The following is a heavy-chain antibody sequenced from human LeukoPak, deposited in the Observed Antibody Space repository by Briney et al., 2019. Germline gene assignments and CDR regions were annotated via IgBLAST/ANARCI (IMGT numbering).Heavy chain of an antibody. CDR1: GYTFTSYA. CDR2: ITPSGGT. D-gene: IGHD5-24*01. J-gene: IGHJ4*02. Sequence: ASVKVSCKASGYTFTSYAIHWVRQAPGQGLEWMGWITPSGGTNYPQKFQGRVAITWDTSITTAYMDLSRLSSDDTAVYYCARDRYGDGFAHLDYWGQGALVTVSS. CDR3: ARDRYGDGFAHLDY. V-gene: IGHV1-2*02.